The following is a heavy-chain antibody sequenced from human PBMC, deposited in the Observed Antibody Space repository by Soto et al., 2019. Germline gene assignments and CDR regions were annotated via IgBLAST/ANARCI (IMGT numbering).Heavy chain of an antibody. CDR2: IYYSGST. J-gene: IGHJ2*01. CDR3: ARDPSVANYWYFDL. V-gene: IGHV4-31*03. Sequence: QVQLQESGPGLVKPSQTLSLTCTVSGGSISSGGNYWSWIRQHPGKGLEWIGYIYYSGSTYYNPSLKSRVTIXVXTXXNQFAVKLSSVTAADTAVYYCARDPSVANYWYFDLWGRGTLVTVSS. D-gene: IGHD2-15*01. CDR1: GGSISSGGNY.